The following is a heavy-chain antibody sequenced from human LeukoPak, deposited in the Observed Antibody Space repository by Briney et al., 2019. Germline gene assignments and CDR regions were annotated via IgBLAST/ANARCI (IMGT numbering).Heavy chain of an antibody. Sequence: GASVKVSCKASGYTFSSYGISWVRQAPGQGLEWMGWISAYNGNTNYAQKVQGRVTMTTDTSTSTAYMELRSLRSDDTAVYYCARSGSRLTWFGETMGYCDHWGQGTLVTVSS. J-gene: IGHJ4*02. CDR2: ISAYNGNT. D-gene: IGHD3-10*01. CDR3: ARSGSRLTWFGETMGYCDH. CDR1: GYTFSSYG. V-gene: IGHV1-18*01.